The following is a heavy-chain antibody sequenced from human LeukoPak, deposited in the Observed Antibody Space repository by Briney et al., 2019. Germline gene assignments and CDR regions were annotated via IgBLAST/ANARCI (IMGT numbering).Heavy chain of an antibody. J-gene: IGHJ5*02. CDR3: ARHRYVPARFDP. D-gene: IGHD2-15*01. Sequence: PSETLSLTCTVSGGSISSYYWSWIRQPPGKGLEWIGYIYYSGSTNYNPSLKSRVTISVDTSKNQFSLKLSSVTAADTAVYYCARHRYVPARFDPWGQGTLVTVSS. CDR2: IYYSGST. CDR1: GGSISSYY. V-gene: IGHV4-59*08.